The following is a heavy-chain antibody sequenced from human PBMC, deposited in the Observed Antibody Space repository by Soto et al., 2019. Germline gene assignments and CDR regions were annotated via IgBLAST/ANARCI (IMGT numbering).Heavy chain of an antibody. D-gene: IGHD3-10*01. CDR2: INHSGST. J-gene: IGHJ4*02. CDR1: GGSFSGYY. V-gene: IGHV4-34*01. Sequence: SETLSLTCAVYGGSFSGYYWSWIRQPPGKGLEWIGEINHSGSTNYNPSLKSRVTISVDTSKNQFSLKLSSVTAADTAVYYCARGQWMVRSNDWGQGTLVTVSS. CDR3: ARGQWMVRSND.